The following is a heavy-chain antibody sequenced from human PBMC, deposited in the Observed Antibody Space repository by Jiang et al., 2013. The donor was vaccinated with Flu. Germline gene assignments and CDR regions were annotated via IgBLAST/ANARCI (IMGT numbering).Heavy chain of an antibody. J-gene: IGHJ6*02. Sequence: VVQPGRSLRLSCAASGFTFSSYGMHWVRQAPGKGLEWVAVISYDGSNKYYADSVKGRFTISRDNSKNTLYLQMNSLRAEDTAVYYCAKDLNPYGEDYYYGMDVWGQGTTVTVSS. CDR1: GFTFSSYG. D-gene: IGHD4-17*01. V-gene: IGHV3-30*18. CDR2: ISYDGSNK. CDR3: AKDLNPYGEDYYYGMDV.